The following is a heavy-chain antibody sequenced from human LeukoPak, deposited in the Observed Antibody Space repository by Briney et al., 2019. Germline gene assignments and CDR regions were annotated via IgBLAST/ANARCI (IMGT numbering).Heavy chain of an antibody. V-gene: IGHV1-2*02. CDR3: ARVAYNWNYGNWFDP. CDR1: GYTFTGYY. D-gene: IGHD1-7*01. Sequence: GASVTVSFTSSGYTFTGYYMHWVRQAPGQGLEWMGWINPNSGGTNYAQKFQGRVTMTRDTSISTAYMELSRLRSDDTAVYYCARVAYNWNYGNWFDPWGQGTLVTVSS. CDR2: INPNSGGT. J-gene: IGHJ5*02.